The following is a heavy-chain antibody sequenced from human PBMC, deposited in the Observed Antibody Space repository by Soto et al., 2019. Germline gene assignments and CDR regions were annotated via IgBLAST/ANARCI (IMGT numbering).Heavy chain of an antibody. J-gene: IGHJ4*02. CDR1: GFTVSSNY. Sequence: EVQLVESGGGLVQPGGSLRLSCAASGFTVSSNYMSWVRQAPGKGLEWVSVIYSGGSTYYADSVKGRFTISRDNSKNTLYLQMNSLRAEDTAVYYCARGGVGYLPTFSENYFDYWGQGTLVTVSS. CDR2: IYSGGST. CDR3: ARGGVGYLPTFSENYFDY. V-gene: IGHV3-66*01. D-gene: IGHD2-15*01.